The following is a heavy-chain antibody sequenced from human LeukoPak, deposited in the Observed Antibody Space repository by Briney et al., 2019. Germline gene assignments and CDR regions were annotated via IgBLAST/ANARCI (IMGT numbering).Heavy chain of an antibody. CDR2: IRYDGSNK. V-gene: IGHV3-30*02. J-gene: IGHJ3*02. CDR3: AKDGRWLQFYPIRIPGEDDAFDI. CDR1: GFTFSSYG. D-gene: IGHD5-24*01. Sequence: GGSLRLSCAASGFTFSSYGMHWVRQAPGKGLEWVAFIRYDGSNKYYADSVKDRFTISRDNSKNTLYLQMNSLRAEDTAVYYCAKDGRWLQFYPIRIPGEDDAFDIWGQGTMVTVSS.